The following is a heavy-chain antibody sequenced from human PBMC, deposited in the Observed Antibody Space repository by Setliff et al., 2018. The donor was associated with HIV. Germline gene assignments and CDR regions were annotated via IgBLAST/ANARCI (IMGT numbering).Heavy chain of an antibody. CDR1: GGSLSSGIQY. Sequence: SETLSLTCNVSGGSLSSGIQYWGWVRQSPGKGLEWIGTISYSGSTYYNPSLKSRVTISVDTSRSQFSLNLNSMTAADTAIYYCARRGSSWYSHWFDLWGQGTLVTVSS. V-gene: IGHV4-39*01. J-gene: IGHJ5*02. CDR3: ARRGSSWYSHWFDL. D-gene: IGHD6-13*01. CDR2: ISYSGST.